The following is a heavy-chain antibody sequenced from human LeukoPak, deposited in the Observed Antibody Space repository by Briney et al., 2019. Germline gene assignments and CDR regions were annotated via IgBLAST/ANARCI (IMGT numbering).Heavy chain of an antibody. D-gene: IGHD6-13*01. Sequence: PSETLSLTCTVSGYSISSGYYWGWIRQPPGKGLEWIGSIYHSGSTYYNPSLKSRVTISVDTSKNQFSLKLSSVTAADTAVYYCAGQKIAAAGPYFDYWGQGTLVTVSS. CDR3: AGQKIAAAGPYFDY. V-gene: IGHV4-38-2*02. CDR2: IYHSGST. CDR1: GYSISSGYY. J-gene: IGHJ4*02.